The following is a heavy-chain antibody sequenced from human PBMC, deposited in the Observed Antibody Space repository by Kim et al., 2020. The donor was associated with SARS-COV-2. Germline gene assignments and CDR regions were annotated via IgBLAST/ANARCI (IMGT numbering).Heavy chain of an antibody. J-gene: IGHJ4*02. V-gene: IGHV4-39*01. CDR3: ARHVRGAVVPAAITQFDY. Sequence: SETLSLTCTVSGGSISSSSYYWGWIRQSPGKGLEWIGSIYYSGSTYYNPSLKSRVTISVDTSKNQFSLKLSSVTAADTAVYYCARHVRGAVVPAAITQFDYWGQGTLVTVSS. D-gene: IGHD2-2*02. CDR2: IYYSGST. CDR1: GGSISSSSYY.